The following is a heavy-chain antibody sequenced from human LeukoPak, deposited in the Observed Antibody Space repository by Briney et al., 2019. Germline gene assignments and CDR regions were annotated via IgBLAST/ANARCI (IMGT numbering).Heavy chain of an antibody. D-gene: IGHD3-3*01. CDR2: ISYDGSNK. CDR3: AKDTPGSDYDFWSGYSMDV. Sequence: GRSLTLSCAASGFTFSSYGMHWVRQAPGKGLEWVAVISYDGSNKYYADSVKGRFTISRDNSKNTLYLQMNSLRAEDTAVYYCAKDTPGSDYDFWSGYSMDVWGQGTTVTVSS. J-gene: IGHJ6*02. CDR1: GFTFSSYG. V-gene: IGHV3-30*18.